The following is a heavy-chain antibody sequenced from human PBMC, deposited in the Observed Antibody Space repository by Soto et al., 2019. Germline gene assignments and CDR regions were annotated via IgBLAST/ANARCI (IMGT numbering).Heavy chain of an antibody. J-gene: IGHJ6*03. CDR2: FDPEDGET. Sequence: ASVKVSCKVSGYTLTELSMHWVRQAPGKGLEWMGGFDPEDGETIYAQKFQGRVTVTEDTSTDTAYMELSSLRSEDTAVYYCATSDRYYMDVRGKGTTVTVSS. CDR1: GYTLTELS. V-gene: IGHV1-24*01. CDR3: ATSDRYYMDV.